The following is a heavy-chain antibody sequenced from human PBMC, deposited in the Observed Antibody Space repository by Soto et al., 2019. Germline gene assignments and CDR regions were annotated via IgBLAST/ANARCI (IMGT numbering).Heavy chain of an antibody. D-gene: IGHD6-19*01. J-gene: IGHJ4*02. Sequence: EVQLVESGGGLLQPGRSLRLSCAASGFTFDDYAMHWVGQAPGKGLEWVSGISWNSGSIGYADSVKGRFTISRDNAKNSLYLQMNSLRAEDTALYYCAKDVYIGVAGRTLGDAFDYWGQGTLVTVSS. CDR1: GFTFDDYA. CDR3: AKDVYIGVAGRTLGDAFDY. V-gene: IGHV3-9*01. CDR2: ISWNSGSI.